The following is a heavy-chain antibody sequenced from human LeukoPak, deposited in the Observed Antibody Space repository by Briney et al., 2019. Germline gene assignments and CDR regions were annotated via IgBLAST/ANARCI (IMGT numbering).Heavy chain of an antibody. CDR1: GFTFSSYN. CDR2: IYSGGST. D-gene: IGHD6-6*01. CDR3: TKEEYSISPSFDC. V-gene: IGHV3-NL1*01. J-gene: IGHJ4*02. Sequence: GGSLRLSCAASGFTFSSYNIHWVRQAPGKGLEWVSVIYSGGSTYYADSVKGRFTISRDDFENTLSLQMNSLRAEHTGVYYCTKEEYSISPSFDCWGQGTLVTVSS.